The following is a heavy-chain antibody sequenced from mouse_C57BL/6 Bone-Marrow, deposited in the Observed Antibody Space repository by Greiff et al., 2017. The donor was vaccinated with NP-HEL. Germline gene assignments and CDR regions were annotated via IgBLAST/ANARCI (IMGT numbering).Heavy chain of an antibody. Sequence: QVQLKESGAELVKPGASVKLSCKASGYTFTEYTIHWVKQRSGQGLEWIGWFYPGSGSIKYNEKFKDKATLTADKSSSTVYMELSRLTSEDSAVYVCARHEGYYYGSSLAWFAYWGQGTLVTVSA. CDR2: FYPGSGSI. D-gene: IGHD1-1*01. V-gene: IGHV1-62-2*01. CDR3: ARHEGYYYGSSLAWFAY. CDR1: GYTFTEYT. J-gene: IGHJ3*01.